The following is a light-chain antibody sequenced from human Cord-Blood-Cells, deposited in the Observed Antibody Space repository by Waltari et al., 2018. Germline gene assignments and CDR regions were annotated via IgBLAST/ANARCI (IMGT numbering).Light chain of an antibody. J-gene: IGLJ3*02. CDR2: YDH. CDR1: SSNLRNNA. Sequence: QPVLTPPPSVSEAPRHRVTISRSGSSSNLRNNAVNWYQQLPGKAPKLLIYYDHLLPSGVSDRFSGSKSGTSASLASSGLQSEDEADYYCAAWDDSLNGPVFGGGTKLTVL. V-gene: IGLV1-36*01. CDR3: AAWDDSLNGPV.